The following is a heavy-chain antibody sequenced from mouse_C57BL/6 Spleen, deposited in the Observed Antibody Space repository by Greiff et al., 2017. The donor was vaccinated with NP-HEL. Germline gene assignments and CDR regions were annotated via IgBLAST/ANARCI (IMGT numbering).Heavy chain of an antibody. V-gene: IGHV14-2*01. D-gene: IGHD1-1*01. CDR2: IDPEDGET. CDR1: GFNITDYY. CDR3: AGVEYYGSRGGFDD. Sequence: VQLQQSGAELVKPGASVKLSCTASGFNITDYYMHWVKQRTEQGLEWIGRIDPEDGETKYDPKFQGKATITADTSYNTAYLQLSSLPSEDTAVYSCAGVEYYGSRGGFDDWGQGTTLTVSS. J-gene: IGHJ2*01.